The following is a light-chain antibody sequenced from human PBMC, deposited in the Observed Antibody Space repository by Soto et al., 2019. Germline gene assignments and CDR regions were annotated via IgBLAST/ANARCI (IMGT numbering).Light chain of an antibody. V-gene: IGLV1-40*01. Sequence: QLVLTQPPSVSGAPGQRVTISCTGSSSNIGAGYGVHWYQQLPGTAPKLLIYGNSDRPSGVPDRFSGSKSGTSASLAISGLLAEDEADYYCQSYDSSLSAVVFGGGTKLTVL. CDR3: QSYDSSLSAVV. J-gene: IGLJ2*01. CDR2: GNS. CDR1: SSNIGAGYG.